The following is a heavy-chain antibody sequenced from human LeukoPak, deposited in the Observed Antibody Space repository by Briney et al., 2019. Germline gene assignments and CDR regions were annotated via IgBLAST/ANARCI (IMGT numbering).Heavy chain of an antibody. CDR1: VDTFRHYA. Sequence: SVNVSCKPSVDTFRHYAFIWVRQAPGKGLEWIEWVLPFFGKIKYAQQLQGRVTITPDESKTTVYMELSSLRSDDTGLYCCTRARLRVWSRERRYYYYTDVWGEGTTVTVSS. D-gene: IGHD3-3*01. V-gene: IGHV1-69*13. CDR2: VLPFFGKI. CDR3: TRARLRVWSRERRYYYYTDV. J-gene: IGHJ6*03.